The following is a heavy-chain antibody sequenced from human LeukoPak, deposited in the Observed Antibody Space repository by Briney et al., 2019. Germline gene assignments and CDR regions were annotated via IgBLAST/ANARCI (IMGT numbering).Heavy chain of an antibody. Sequence: SETLSLTCAVSGGSISSSNWWSWVRQPPGKGLEWIGEIYHSGSTNYNPSLKSRVTISVDKSKNQFSLKLSSVTAADTAVYYCARATTDYYGSGESFGIWGQGTMVTVSS. CDR2: IYHSGST. CDR3: ARATTDYYGSGESFGI. V-gene: IGHV4-4*02. D-gene: IGHD3-10*01. CDR1: GGSISSSNW. J-gene: IGHJ3*02.